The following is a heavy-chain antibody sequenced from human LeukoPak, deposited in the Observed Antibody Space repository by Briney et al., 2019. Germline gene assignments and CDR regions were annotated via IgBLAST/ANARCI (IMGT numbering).Heavy chain of an antibody. V-gene: IGHV3-53*01. Sequence: GGSLRLSCAASGFIVSSNYMNWVRQAPGKGLEWIAVLYSGGSAYYADSVKGRFPISRDNSKNTLYLQIYSLRAEDTAIYYCARDSETETGWYYYGMDVWGQGTTVTVSS. CDR1: GFIVSSNY. CDR2: LYSGGSA. D-gene: IGHD1-1*01. CDR3: ARDSETETGWYYYGMDV. J-gene: IGHJ6*02.